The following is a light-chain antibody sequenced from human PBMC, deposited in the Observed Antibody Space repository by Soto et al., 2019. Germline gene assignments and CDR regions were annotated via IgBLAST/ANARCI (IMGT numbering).Light chain of an antibody. CDR1: QRISRW. CDR3: QQYNTYFLI. CDR2: DAS. Sequence: DIQMTQSPSTLSASLADTVTITCRASQRISRWLAWYQQKPGKAPKLLISDASTLGSGVPSRFSAGGSGTECTLTISSLQPDDFATYYCQQYNTYFLIFGPGTKVDIK. V-gene: IGKV1-5*01. J-gene: IGKJ3*01.